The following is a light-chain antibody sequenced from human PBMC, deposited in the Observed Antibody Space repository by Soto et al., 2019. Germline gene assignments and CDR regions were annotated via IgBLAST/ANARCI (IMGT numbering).Light chain of an antibody. CDR2: AAS. CDR3: QQSYGTPIT. CDR1: QSISSY. J-gene: IGKJ5*01. V-gene: IGKV1-39*01. Sequence: DIQMTQSPSSLSASVGDRVTIICRASQSISSYLNWYQQKPGKAPKLLIYAASSLQSGVPSRFSGSGSGTDFTLTISSLQPEDFATYYCQQSYGTPITFGQGTRLEI.